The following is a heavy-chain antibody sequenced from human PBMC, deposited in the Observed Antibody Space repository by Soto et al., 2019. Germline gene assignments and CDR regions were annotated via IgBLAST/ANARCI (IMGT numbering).Heavy chain of an antibody. CDR3: VRWGTTGGLDV. D-gene: IGHD3-16*01. Sequence: QVQLVESGGGVVQPGTSLRLSCVGSGFTFRSYVIHWVRQAPGKGLEWVALTSYDGSNNFYGDSVKGRFTISRHNSRNTVELQMDSLRFEDMALYYCVRWGTTGGLDVWGQGTLVSVSS. J-gene: IGHJ4*02. CDR1: GFTFRSYV. CDR2: TSYDGSNN. V-gene: IGHV3-33*05.